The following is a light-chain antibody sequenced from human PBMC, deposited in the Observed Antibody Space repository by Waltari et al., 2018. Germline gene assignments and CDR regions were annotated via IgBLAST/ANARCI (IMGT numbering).Light chain of an antibody. Sequence: QSALTQPRSVSGSLGQSVAISCTGPSTAAGGYNYVSWYQQHPGKAPKIIIYDVTNRPSGVPDEFSGSKSGNTASLTISGLQPEHEANYYCFSYAGSDTYVFGTGTEVTVL. V-gene: IGLV2-11*01. CDR1: STAAGGYNY. CDR3: FSYAGSDTYV. CDR2: DVT. J-gene: IGLJ1*01.